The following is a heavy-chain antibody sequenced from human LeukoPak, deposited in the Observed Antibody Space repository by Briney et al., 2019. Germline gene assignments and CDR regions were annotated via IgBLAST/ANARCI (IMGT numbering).Heavy chain of an antibody. D-gene: IGHD4-17*01. CDR3: AGHYGDSDFDY. J-gene: IGHJ4*02. CDR2: IYHSGST. V-gene: IGHV4-38-2*02. CDR1: LGSLSGHY. Sequence: SETLPLTCTLSLGSLSGHYWSWIRQPPANGLEWIGSIYHSGSTYYNPSLKSRVTISVDTSKNQFSLKLSSVTAADTAVYWCAGHYGDSDFDYWGQGNLVTVSS.